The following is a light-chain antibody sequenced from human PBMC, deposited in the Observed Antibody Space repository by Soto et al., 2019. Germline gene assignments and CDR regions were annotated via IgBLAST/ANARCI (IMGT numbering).Light chain of an antibody. V-gene: IGLV1-40*01. CDR3: HSYDSSLRADVV. J-gene: IGLJ2*01. Sequence: QPVLTQPPSVSGAPGQRVTISCTGSSSNIGAGYYVHWYQQLPGTAPKPLIYGTSNRPSGLPDRFSGSKSGTPACLAIPGLQGEEEADYYGHSYDSSLRADVVFGGGTKLTVL. CDR1: SSNIGAGYY. CDR2: GTS.